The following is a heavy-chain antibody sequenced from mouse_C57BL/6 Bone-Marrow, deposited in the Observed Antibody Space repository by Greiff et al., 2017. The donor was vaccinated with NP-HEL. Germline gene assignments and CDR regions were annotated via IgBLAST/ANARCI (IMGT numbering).Heavy chain of an antibody. CDR3: VRDRNDYDGYWYFDV. CDR2: IRSKSSNYAT. J-gene: IGHJ1*03. Sequence: EVQGVESGGGLVQPKGSLKLSCAASGFTFNTYAMHWVRQAPGKGLEWVARIRSKSSNYATYYADSVKDRFTISRDDSQSMLYLQMNNLKTEDTAMYYCVRDRNDYDGYWYFDVWGTGTTVTVSS. D-gene: IGHD2-4*01. V-gene: IGHV10-3*01. CDR1: GFTFNTYA.